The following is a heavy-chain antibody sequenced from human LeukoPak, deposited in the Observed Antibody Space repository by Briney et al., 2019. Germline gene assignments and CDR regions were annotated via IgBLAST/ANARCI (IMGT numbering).Heavy chain of an antibody. CDR1: GNYW. Sequence: GGSLRLSCAASGNYWMHWVRQAPGKGLVWVSHINSDGSWTSYADPVKGRFTISKDNVKNTVYLQMNNLRAEDTAVYYCVSFYETYWGRGTLVTVSS. CDR3: VSFYETY. CDR2: INSDGSWT. D-gene: IGHD2-2*01. J-gene: IGHJ4*02. V-gene: IGHV3-74*01.